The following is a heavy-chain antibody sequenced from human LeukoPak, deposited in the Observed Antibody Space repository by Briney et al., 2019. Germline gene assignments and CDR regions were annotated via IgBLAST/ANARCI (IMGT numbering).Heavy chain of an antibody. CDR3: ARGDRLVTTVTPFDY. J-gene: IGHJ4*02. V-gene: IGHV3-21*01. D-gene: IGHD4-17*01. CDR1: GFTFSPYS. CDR2: ISSSSTYI. Sequence: GGSLRLSCEASGFTFSPYSMNWVRQAPGKGLEWVSSISSSSTYIFYADSVKGRFTISRDNAKNSLYLQMNSLRAEDTAVYYCARGDRLVTTVTPFDYWGQGTLVTVSS.